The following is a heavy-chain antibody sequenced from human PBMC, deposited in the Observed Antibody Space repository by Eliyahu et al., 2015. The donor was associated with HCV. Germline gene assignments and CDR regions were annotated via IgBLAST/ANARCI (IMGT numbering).Heavy chain of an antibody. Sequence: QVQLVESGGGLVKPGGSLXXXXAASGFTFSAXYMNWVRQAPGKGLEWVSYISSTGSTIHYADSVKGRXTISRDNAKNSLYLQMNSLRAEDTAVYYCARGYCSGGTCYSTPDYWGQGTLVTVSS. CDR2: ISSTGSTI. CDR1: GFTFSAXY. J-gene: IGHJ4*02. V-gene: IGHV3-11*01. D-gene: IGHD2-15*01. CDR3: ARGYCSGGTCYSTPDY.